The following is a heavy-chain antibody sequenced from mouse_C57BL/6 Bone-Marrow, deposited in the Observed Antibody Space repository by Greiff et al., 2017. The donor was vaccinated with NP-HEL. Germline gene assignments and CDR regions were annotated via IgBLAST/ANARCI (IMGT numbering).Heavy chain of an antibody. J-gene: IGHJ4*01. Sequence: EVQLQESGGGLVKPGGSLKLSCAASGFTFSDYGMHWVRQAPEKGLEWVAYISSGSSTIYYADTVKGRFTISRDNAKNTLFLQMTSLRSEDTAMYYCASSYYYGSMDYWGQGTSVTVSS. CDR3: ASSYYYGSMDY. D-gene: IGHD1-1*01. CDR1: GFTFSDYG. V-gene: IGHV5-17*01. CDR2: ISSGSSTI.